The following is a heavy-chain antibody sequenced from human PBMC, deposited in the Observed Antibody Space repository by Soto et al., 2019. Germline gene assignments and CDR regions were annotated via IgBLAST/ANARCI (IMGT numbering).Heavy chain of an antibody. J-gene: IGHJ6*02. D-gene: IGHD3-10*01. V-gene: IGHV3-30-3*01. Sequence: GGPLRLSCAASGFTFSSYARHWVRKAPGKGLEWVAVISYDGSNKYYADSVKGRFTISRDNSKNTLYLQMNSLRAEDTAVYYCARDYSLLNPTLWFGERWDYYYYYGMDVWGQGTTVTVSS. CDR2: ISYDGSNK. CDR3: ARDYSLLNPTLWFGERWDYYYYYGMDV. CDR1: GFTFSSYA.